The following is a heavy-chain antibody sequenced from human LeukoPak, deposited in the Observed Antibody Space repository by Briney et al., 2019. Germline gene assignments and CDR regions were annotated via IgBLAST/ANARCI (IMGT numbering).Heavy chain of an antibody. V-gene: IGHV3-33*01. CDR1: GFTFSSYG. CDR2: IWYDGSNK. J-gene: IGHJ5*02. Sequence: PGRSLRLSCAASGFTFSSYGMHWVRQAPGKGLDWVAVIWYDGSNKYYADSVKGRFTISRDNSKNTLYLQMNSLRAEDTAVYYCARAGYDILTGYPHDNWFDPWGQGTLVTVSS. D-gene: IGHD3-9*01. CDR3: ARAGYDILTGYPHDNWFDP.